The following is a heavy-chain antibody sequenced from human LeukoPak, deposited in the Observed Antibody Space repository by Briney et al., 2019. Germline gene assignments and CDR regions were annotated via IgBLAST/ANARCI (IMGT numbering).Heavy chain of an antibody. J-gene: IGHJ4*02. CDR3: AKYRGSCWYFHC. CDR1: GLPFNSYA. D-gene: IGHD6-19*01. Sequence: PGGPLRLPCAASGLPFNSYAMSGVRQAPGKGLEGVSTISSSSDSTYYADSVKGRFTISRDNSKNTLYLQMNSLRAEDTAVYNCAKYRGSCWYFHCWGQGALVTVSS. CDR2: ISSSSDST. V-gene: IGHV3-23*01.